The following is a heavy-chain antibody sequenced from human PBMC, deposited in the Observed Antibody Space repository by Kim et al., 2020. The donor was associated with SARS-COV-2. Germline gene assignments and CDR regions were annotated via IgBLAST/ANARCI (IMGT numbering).Heavy chain of an antibody. CDR2: GSGT. D-gene: IGHD3-9*01. Sequence: GSGTFYADSVKGRFTISRDNSKNTLYLQMNSLRAEDTAVYVCAKTGQFDYWGQGNLVTVSS. J-gene: IGHJ4*02. V-gene: IGHV3-23*01. CDR3: AKTGQFDY.